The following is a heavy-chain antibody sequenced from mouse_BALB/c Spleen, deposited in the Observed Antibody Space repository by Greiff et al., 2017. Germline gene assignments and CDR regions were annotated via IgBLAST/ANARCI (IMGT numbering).Heavy chain of an antibody. V-gene: IGHV7-3*02. CDR1: GFTFTDYY. CDR2: IRNKANGYTT. J-gene: IGHJ1*01. Sequence: EVQRVESGGGLVQPGGSLRLSCATSGFTFTDYYMSWVRQPPGKALEWLGFIRNKANGYTTEYSASVKGRFTISRDNSQSILYLQMNTLRAEDSATYYCARDITTVVPDWYFDVGGAGTTVTVSS. CDR3: ARDITTVVPDWYFDV. D-gene: IGHD1-1*01.